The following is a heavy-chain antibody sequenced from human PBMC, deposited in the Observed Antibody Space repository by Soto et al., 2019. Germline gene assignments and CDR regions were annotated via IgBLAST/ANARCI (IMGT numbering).Heavy chain of an antibody. CDR3: ARGAAATYYYYGMDV. Sequence: ASVKVSCKASGYTFTSYGISWVRQAPGQGLEWMGWISAYNGNTNYAQKLQGRVTMTTDTSTSTAYMELRSLSSDDTAVSYCARGAAATYYYYGMDVWGQGTTVTVSS. D-gene: IGHD2-15*01. V-gene: IGHV1-18*01. J-gene: IGHJ6*02. CDR2: ISAYNGNT. CDR1: GYTFTSYG.